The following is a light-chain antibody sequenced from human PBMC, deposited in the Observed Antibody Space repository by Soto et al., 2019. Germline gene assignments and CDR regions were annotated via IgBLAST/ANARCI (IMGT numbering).Light chain of an antibody. CDR1: QSIRSNY. Sequence: EIVLTQSPVTLSLSPGERATLSCRASQSIRSNYVAWYQQKPGQGPRLLIYGASSRATGIPDRFSGSGSGTDFTLIISRLEPEDFAMYYCQQYGSSPRTFGQGTKVDSK. J-gene: IGKJ1*01. V-gene: IGKV3-20*01. CDR3: QQYGSSPRT. CDR2: GAS.